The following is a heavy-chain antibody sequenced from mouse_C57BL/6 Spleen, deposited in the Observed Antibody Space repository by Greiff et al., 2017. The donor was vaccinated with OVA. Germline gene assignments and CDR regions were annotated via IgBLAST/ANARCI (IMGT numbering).Heavy chain of an antibody. CDR2: IHPNSGST. J-gene: IGHJ1*03. CDR3: ARHGNYEYFDV. V-gene: IGHV1-64*01. Sequence: VQLQQPGAELVKPGASVKLSCKASGYTFTSYWMHWVKQRPGQGLEWIGMIHPNSGSTNYNEKFKSKATLTVDKSSSTAYMQLSSLTSEDSAVYYCARHGNYEYFDVWGTGTTVTVSS. D-gene: IGHD2-1*01. CDR1: GYTFTSYW.